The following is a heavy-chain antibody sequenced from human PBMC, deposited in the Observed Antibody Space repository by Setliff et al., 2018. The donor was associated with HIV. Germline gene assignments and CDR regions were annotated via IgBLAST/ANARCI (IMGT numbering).Heavy chain of an antibody. CDR1: GYSFSGYY. CDR3: AVASIVSTARWNH. CDR2: INPNSGAT. V-gene: IGHV1-2*02. J-gene: IGHJ5*02. D-gene: IGHD1-26*01. Sequence: ASVKVSCKASGYSFSGYYLHWVRRAPGQGLEWMGWINPNSGATNYAQNFQGRVTMTRDTSISTAYMDLSSLTYDDTAVYYCAVASIVSTARWNHWGRGTLVTVSS.